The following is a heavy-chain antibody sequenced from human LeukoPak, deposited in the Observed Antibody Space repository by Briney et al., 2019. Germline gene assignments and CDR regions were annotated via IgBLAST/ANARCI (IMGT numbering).Heavy chain of an antibody. CDR1: GGSISSSSYY. J-gene: IGHJ4*02. D-gene: IGHD4-17*01. V-gene: IGHV4-39*07. CDR3: ARTAYGDYGD. Sequence: PSETLSLTCTVSGGSISSSSYYWGWIRQPPGKGLEWIGEINHSGSTNYNPSLKSRVTISVDTSKNQFSLKLSSVTAADTAVYYCARTAYGDYGDWGQGTLVTVSS. CDR2: INHSGST.